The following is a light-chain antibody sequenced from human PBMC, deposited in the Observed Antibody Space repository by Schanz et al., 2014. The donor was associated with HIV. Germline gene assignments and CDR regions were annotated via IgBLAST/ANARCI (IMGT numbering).Light chain of an antibody. J-gene: IGLJ2*01. CDR1: SSDVGGYNY. Sequence: QFVLTQPASVSGSPGQSITISCTGTSSDVGGYNYVSWYQQHPGKAPKLMIYDVSNRPSGVSTRFSGSKSDNTASLTISGLQAEDEADYYCAAWDVNLNGPVFGGGTQLTVL. V-gene: IGLV2-14*03. CDR2: DVS. CDR3: AAWDVNLNGPV.